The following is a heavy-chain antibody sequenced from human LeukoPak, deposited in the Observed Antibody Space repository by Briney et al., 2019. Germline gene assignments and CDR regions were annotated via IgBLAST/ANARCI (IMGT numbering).Heavy chain of an antibody. Sequence: SETLSLTCTVSGGSISSSSYYWGWIRQPPGKGLEWIGSIYYSGSTYYNPSLKSRITISVDTSKNQFSLKLSSVTAADTAVYYCARLPRYYDSSGYRGMVDYWGQGTLVTVS. CDR2: IYYSGST. J-gene: IGHJ4*02. V-gene: IGHV4-39*01. CDR1: GGSISSSSYY. D-gene: IGHD3-22*01. CDR3: ARLPRYYDSSGYRGMVDY.